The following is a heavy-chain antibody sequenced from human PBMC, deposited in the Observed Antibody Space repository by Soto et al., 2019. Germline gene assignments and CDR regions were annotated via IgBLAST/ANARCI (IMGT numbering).Heavy chain of an antibody. D-gene: IGHD3-3*01. CDR3: AKALRFLEWTTYYCFDY. CDR2: ISYDGSNK. V-gene: IGHV3-30*18. J-gene: IGHJ4*02. Sequence: PGGSLRLSCAASGFTFSSYGMHWVRQAPGKGLEWVAVISYDGSNKYYADSVKGRFTISRDNSKNTLYLQMNSLRAEDTAVYYCAKALRFLEWTTYYCFDYWGQGTLVTVSS. CDR1: GFTFSSYG.